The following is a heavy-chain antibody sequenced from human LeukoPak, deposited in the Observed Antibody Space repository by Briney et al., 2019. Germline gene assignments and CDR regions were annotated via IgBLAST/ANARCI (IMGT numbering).Heavy chain of an antibody. D-gene: IGHD2-2*01. CDR3: AKDHIVVVPGANDY. V-gene: IGHV3-30*02. CDR1: RFTFSSYG. Sequence: AGGSLRLSCAASRFTFSSYGMHWVRQAPGKGLEWVAFIRFDGGNEYYADSVKGRFTISRDNSKNTLYLQMNSLRAEDTAVYYCAKDHIVVVPGANDYWGQGTLVTVSS. CDR2: IRFDGGNE. J-gene: IGHJ4*02.